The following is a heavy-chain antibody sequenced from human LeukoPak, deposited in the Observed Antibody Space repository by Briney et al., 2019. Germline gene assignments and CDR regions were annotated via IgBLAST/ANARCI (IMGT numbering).Heavy chain of an antibody. V-gene: IGHV3-30-3*01. J-gene: IGHJ3*02. CDR2: ISYDGSNK. CDR1: GFTFSSYA. CDR3: AKGLTGYSDAFDI. D-gene: IGHD6-13*01. Sequence: GRSLRLSCAASGFTFSSYAMHWVRQAPGKGLEWVAVISYDGSNKYYADSVKGRFTISRDNSKNTLYLQMNSLRAEDTAVYYCAKGLTGYSDAFDIWGQGTMVTVSS.